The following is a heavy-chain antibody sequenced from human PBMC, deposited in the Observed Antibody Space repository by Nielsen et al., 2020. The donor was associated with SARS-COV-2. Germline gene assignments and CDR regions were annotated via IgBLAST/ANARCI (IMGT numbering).Heavy chain of an antibody. CDR1: GYTFTGYY. J-gene: IGHJ4*02. V-gene: IGHV1-2*06. Sequence: ASVKVSCKASGYTFTGYYMHWVRQAPGQGLEWMGRINPNSGGTNYAQKFQGRVAMTRDTSISTAYMELSRLRSDDTAVYYCARANYYDSSGPGYWGQGTLVTVSS. D-gene: IGHD3-22*01. CDR3: ARANYYDSSGPGY. CDR2: INPNSGGT.